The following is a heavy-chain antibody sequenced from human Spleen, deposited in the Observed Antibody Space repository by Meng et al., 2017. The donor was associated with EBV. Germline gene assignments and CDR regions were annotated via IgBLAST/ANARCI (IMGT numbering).Heavy chain of an antibody. CDR2: INVNNGGT. V-gene: IGHV1-2*06. Sequence: QVQLVQSGAEVKKPGASVRVSCKASGYSFTAYFVHWVRQAPGQGLEWMGRINVNNGGTNFAQKFQDRVTMIRDTSSRTAYMDLSRLKSDDTAVYYCAREADSSGYYSDYWGQGTRVTVSS. CDR1: GYSFTAYF. D-gene: IGHD3-22*01. J-gene: IGHJ4*02. CDR3: AREADSSGYYSDY.